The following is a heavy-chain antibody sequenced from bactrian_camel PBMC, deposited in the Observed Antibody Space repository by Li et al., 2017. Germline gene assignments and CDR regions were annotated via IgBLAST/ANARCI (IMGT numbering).Heavy chain of an antibody. CDR3: APDSSPQMGCY. CDR1: TSGYTYSTDC. D-gene: IGHD3*01. J-gene: IGHJ4*01. Sequence: HVQLVESGGGSVQAGGSLTLSCSASTSGYTYSTDCMAWFRQAPGKEREGVAGIASDGSTSYADSVKGRFTISRDNAKNTLYLQMNSLKPEDTAMYYCAPDSSPQMGCYWTRGTQVTVS. CDR2: IASDGST. V-gene: IGHV3S53*01.